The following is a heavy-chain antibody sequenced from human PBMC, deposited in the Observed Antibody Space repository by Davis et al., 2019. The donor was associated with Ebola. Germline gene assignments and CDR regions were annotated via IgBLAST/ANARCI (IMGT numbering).Heavy chain of an antibody. Sequence: AASVKVSCKASGGTFSSYAISWVRQAPGQGFEWMGGIIPMFGTTKYAENFQNKVTITADESTGTAYMELNSLRSDDTAVYFCARTSIVGTTTTASDIWGQGTKVTVSS. CDR3: ARTSIVGTTTTASDI. J-gene: IGHJ3*02. V-gene: IGHV1-69*13. D-gene: IGHD1-26*01. CDR2: IIPMFGTT. CDR1: GGTFSSYA.